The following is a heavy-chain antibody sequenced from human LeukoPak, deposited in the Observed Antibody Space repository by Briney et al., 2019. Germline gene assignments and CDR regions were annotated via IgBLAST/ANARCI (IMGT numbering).Heavy chain of an antibody. D-gene: IGHD5-18*01. CDR1: GGSISSYY. V-gene: IGHV4-59*12. CDR2: IYYSGST. J-gene: IGHJ4*02. CDR3: ARARGYSYVRYFDY. Sequence: TPSETLSLTCTVSGGSISSYYWSWIRQPPGKGLEWIGYIYYSGSTNYNPSLKSQVTISVDTSKNQFSLKLSSVTAADAAVYYCARARGYSYVRYFDYWGQGTLVTVSS.